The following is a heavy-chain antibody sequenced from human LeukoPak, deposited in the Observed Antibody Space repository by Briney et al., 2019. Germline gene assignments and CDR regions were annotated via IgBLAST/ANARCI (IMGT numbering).Heavy chain of an antibody. CDR1: GYIFTDSY. CDR3: AKAALRAVANWFDP. J-gene: IGHJ5*02. Sequence: GASVKVSFRASGYIFTDSYIHWVRQAPGQGLEWMGWINPDNGGTNYAQKLQGRVTMTRDTSIDTVYMELSNLRSDDTAVYYCAKAALRAVANWFDPWGQGTLVTVSS. CDR2: INPDNGGT. D-gene: IGHD4-23*01. V-gene: IGHV1-2*02.